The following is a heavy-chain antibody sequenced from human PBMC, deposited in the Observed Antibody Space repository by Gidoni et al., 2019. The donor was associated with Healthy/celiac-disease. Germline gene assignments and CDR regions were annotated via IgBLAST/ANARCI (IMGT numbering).Heavy chain of an antibody. Sequence: EVQLVESGGGLVQPGRSLRLSCAASGFTFDDYAMHWVRQAPGKGLEWVSGISWNSGSIGYADSVKGRFTISRDNAKNSLYLQMNSLRAEDTALYYCAKDRSGWFYWYFDLWGRGTLVTVSS. D-gene: IGHD6-19*01. V-gene: IGHV3-9*01. J-gene: IGHJ2*01. CDR3: AKDRSGWFYWYFDL. CDR1: GFTFDDYA. CDR2: ISWNSGSI.